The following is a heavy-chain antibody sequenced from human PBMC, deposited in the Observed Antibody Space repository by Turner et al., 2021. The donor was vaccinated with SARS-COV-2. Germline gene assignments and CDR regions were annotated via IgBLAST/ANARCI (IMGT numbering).Heavy chain of an antibody. J-gene: IGHJ4*02. D-gene: IGHD6-19*01. Sequence: EVQLVESGGGLVQPGGSLRLSCAAPGFTFISYWMSWVRQAPGKGLEWVANMNQDRSEKYYVDSVKGRFTISRDNAKNSLYLQMNSLRAEDTALYYCARAVAGLLFDYWGQGTLVTVSS. CDR1: GFTFISYW. CDR3: ARAVAGLLFDY. CDR2: MNQDRSEK. V-gene: IGHV3-7*04.